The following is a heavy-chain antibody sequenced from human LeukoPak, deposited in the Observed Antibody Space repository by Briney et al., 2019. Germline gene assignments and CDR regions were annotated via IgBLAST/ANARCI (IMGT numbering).Heavy chain of an antibody. CDR2: INPNSGGT. D-gene: IGHD1-1*01. Sequence: ASVKVSCKASGYTFIDYYMHWVRQAPGQGLEWMGWINPNSGGTNYAQKFQGRVTMTRDTSISTAYMELSRLRSDDTAVYYCARGGNWSPYGMDVWGQGTTVTVSS. V-gene: IGHV1-2*02. CDR3: ARGGNWSPYGMDV. CDR1: GYTFIDYY. J-gene: IGHJ6*02.